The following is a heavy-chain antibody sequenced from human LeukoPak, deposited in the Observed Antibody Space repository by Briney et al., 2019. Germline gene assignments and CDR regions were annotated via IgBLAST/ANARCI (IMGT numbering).Heavy chain of an antibody. CDR2: INPNSGGT. J-gene: IGHJ4*02. Sequence: ASVKVSCKASGYSFTGYYVHWVRQAPGQGLEWMGCINPNSGGTDYAQKFQGRVTMTRDTSISTAYMELSRLTSDDTAVYYCAGLSGYDPYYFDYWGQGTLVAVSS. CDR1: GYSFTGYY. CDR3: AGLSGYDPYYFDY. V-gene: IGHV1-2*02. D-gene: IGHD5-12*01.